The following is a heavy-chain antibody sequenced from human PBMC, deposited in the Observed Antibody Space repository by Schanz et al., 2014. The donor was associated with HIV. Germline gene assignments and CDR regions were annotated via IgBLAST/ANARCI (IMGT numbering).Heavy chain of an antibody. V-gene: IGHV4-61*08. J-gene: IGHJ2*01. CDR1: GGSVITTGQH. CDR2: VYYSGHA. CDR3: VRVELSYWYFDL. D-gene: IGHD3-10*01. Sequence: QMQLQESGPGLVKPSETLSLSCTVSGGSVITTGQHWSWVRQPPGKGLEWIGYVYYSGHAKYNPSLKSRVTISIDTTKNQFSLNLNSVTAADTAVYYCVRVELSYWYFDLWGRGTLVTVSS.